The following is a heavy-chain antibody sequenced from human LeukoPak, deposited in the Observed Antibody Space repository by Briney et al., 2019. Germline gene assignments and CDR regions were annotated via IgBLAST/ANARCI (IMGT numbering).Heavy chain of an antibody. D-gene: IGHD6-19*01. V-gene: IGHV1-69*13. Sequence: SVKVSCKASGGTFSSYAISWVRQAPGQGVEWMGRIIPIFGTANYAQKFQGRVTITADESTSTAYMELSSLRSEDTAVYYCAREGNEAVAGTGAFDIWGQGTMVTVSS. J-gene: IGHJ3*02. CDR3: AREGNEAVAGTGAFDI. CDR2: IIPIFGTA. CDR1: GGTFSSYA.